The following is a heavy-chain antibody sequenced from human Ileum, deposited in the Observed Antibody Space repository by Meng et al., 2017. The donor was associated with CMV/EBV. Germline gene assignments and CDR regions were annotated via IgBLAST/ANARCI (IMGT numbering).Heavy chain of an antibody. J-gene: IGHJ4*02. Sequence: ELGPGLGKPWGPPSPTCTFSGGSLDINKNDWGWIRQPPGKGLDWIGSVYYTGKTFYNPSLKSRVTISIDTSKNQFSLKMNAVTAADTAVYYCARVGAGRIGVMPDYWGQGTLVTVSS. CDR1: GGSLDINKND. CDR3: ARVGAGRIGVMPDY. D-gene: IGHD3-16*01. CDR2: VYYTGKT. V-gene: IGHV4-39*07.